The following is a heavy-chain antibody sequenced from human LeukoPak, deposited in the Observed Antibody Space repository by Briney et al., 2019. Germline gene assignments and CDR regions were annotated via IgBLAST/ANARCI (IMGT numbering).Heavy chain of an antibody. CDR3: ARGGALYYDFWD. CDR2: INPNSGGT. Sequence: ASVKVSCKASGGTFSSYAISWVRQAPGQGLEWMGWINPNSGGTDYAQTFQGRVTMTRDTSISTAYMELSRLKSDDTAVYYCARGGALYYDFWDWGQGTLVTVSS. CDR1: GGTFSSYA. D-gene: IGHD3-3*01. V-gene: IGHV1-2*02. J-gene: IGHJ4*02.